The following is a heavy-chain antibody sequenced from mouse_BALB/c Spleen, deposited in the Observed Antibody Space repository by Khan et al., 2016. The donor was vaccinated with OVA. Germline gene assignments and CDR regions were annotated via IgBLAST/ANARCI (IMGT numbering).Heavy chain of an antibody. V-gene: IGHV2-6-1*01. CDR1: GFSLNNYG. CDR3: ARQPYYHYNIMDY. Sequence: QVQLKQSGPGLVAPSQSLSITCTISGFSLNNYGVHWVRQPPGKGLEWLVVMWSDGSTTYNSALKSRLSISKDNSKSQVFLKMNSLQTDGTAMYYCARQPYYHYNIMDYWGQGTSVTVSS. D-gene: IGHD2-10*01. J-gene: IGHJ4*01. CDR2: MWSDGST.